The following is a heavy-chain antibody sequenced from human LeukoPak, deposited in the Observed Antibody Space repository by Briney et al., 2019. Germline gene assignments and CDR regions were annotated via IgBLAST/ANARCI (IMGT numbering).Heavy chain of an antibody. J-gene: IGHJ6*02. Sequence: PSETLSLTCTVSGGSISSGGYYWSWIRQHPGKGLEWIGYIYYSGSTYYNPSLKSRVTISVDTSKNQFSLKLSSVTAADTAVYYCASILHRVGYYYYGMDVWGQGTTVTVSS. D-gene: IGHD1-26*01. CDR2: IYYSGST. CDR1: GGSISSGGYY. CDR3: ASILHRVGYYYYGMDV. V-gene: IGHV4-31*03.